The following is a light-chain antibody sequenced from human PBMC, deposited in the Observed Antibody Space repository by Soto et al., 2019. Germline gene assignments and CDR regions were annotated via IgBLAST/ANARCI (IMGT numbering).Light chain of an antibody. Sequence: QSALTQPASVSGSPGQSITISCTGTSSDVGAYNYVSWYQQHPDKAPKLMIYEVNNRPSGVSNRFSGSKSGNTASLTISGLQAEDEADYYCSSFTSSSTYVFGTGTKLTVL. V-gene: IGLV2-14*01. CDR1: SSDVGAYNY. CDR3: SSFTSSSTYV. J-gene: IGLJ1*01. CDR2: EVN.